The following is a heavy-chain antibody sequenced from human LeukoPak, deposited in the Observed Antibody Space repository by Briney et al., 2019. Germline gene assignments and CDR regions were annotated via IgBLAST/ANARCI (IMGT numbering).Heavy chain of an antibody. Sequence: PGGSLRLSCAASGFTFSSYSMNWVRQAPGKGLEWVSSITSSSRYIYYADSVKGRFTISRDNAKNSLYLQMNSLRAEDTAVYYCARPLMYYYGSETYFWFDPWGQGTLVTVSS. CDR1: GFTFSSYS. J-gene: IGHJ5*02. D-gene: IGHD3-10*01. CDR2: ITSSSRYI. V-gene: IGHV3-21*01. CDR3: ARPLMYYYGSETYFWFDP.